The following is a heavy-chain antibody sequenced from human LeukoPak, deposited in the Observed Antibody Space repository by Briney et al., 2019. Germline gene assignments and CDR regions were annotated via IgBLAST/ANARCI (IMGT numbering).Heavy chain of an antibody. CDR2: IYYSGST. Sequence: PSETLSLTCTVSGGSISSGSYYWGWIRQPPGKGLEWIGSIYYSGSTYYNPSLKSRVTISVDTSKNQFSLKLSSVTAADTAVYYCSRAVEQWLVAFDYWGQGTLVTVSS. J-gene: IGHJ4*02. CDR1: GGSISSGSYY. CDR3: SRAVEQWLVAFDY. D-gene: IGHD6-19*01. V-gene: IGHV4-39*07.